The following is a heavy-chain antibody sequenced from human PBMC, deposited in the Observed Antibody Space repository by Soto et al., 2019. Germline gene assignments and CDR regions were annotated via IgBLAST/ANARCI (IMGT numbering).Heavy chain of an antibody. V-gene: IGHV1-69*06. J-gene: IGHJ6*02. CDR3: ARGRADIVVVPAAIRPYHYYYGMDV. D-gene: IGHD2-2*02. CDR1: GGTFSSYA. Sequence: ASVKVSCKASGGTFSSYAISWVRQAPGQGLEWMGGIIPIFGTANYAQKFQGRVTITADKSTSTAYMERSSLRSEDTAVYYCARGRADIVVVPAAIRPYHYYYGMDVWGQGTTVTVSS. CDR2: IIPIFGTA.